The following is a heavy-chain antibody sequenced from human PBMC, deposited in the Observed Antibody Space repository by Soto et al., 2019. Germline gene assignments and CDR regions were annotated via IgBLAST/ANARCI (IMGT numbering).Heavy chain of an antibody. CDR1: GGTFSSYA. CDR3: RADYYYALDV. Sequence: GASVKVSCKASGGTFSSYAISWVRQAPGQGLEWMGGIIPIFGTANYAQKFQGRVTITADKSTSTAYMELSSLRSEDTGRLPRRADYYYALDVWGQGIMVTVSS. J-gene: IGHJ6*02. CDR2: IIPIFGTA. D-gene: IGHD2-15*01. V-gene: IGHV1-69*06.